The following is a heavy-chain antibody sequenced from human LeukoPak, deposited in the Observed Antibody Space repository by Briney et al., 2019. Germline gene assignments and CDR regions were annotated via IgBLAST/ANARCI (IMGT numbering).Heavy chain of an antibody. CDR1: GDSFSGYS. D-gene: IGHD6-19*01. V-gene: IGHV4-34*01. Sequence: SETLSLTCVVYGDSFSGYSWSWIRQPPGKGLEWIGEINHRRNTNYNPSLKSRVTISIDTSKSQFSLKLSSVTAANTAGYSCAMHGWHAWYFDLGSHGTLVTV. J-gene: IGHJ2*01. CDR3: AMHGWHAWYFDL. CDR2: INHRRNT.